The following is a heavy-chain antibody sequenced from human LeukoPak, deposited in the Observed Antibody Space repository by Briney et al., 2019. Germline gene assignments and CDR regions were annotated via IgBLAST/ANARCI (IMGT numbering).Heavy chain of an antibody. Sequence: PGGSLRLSCTASGFTFGDYAMSWVRQAPGKGLVWVGFIRSKAYGGTTEYAASVKGRFTISRDDSKSIAYLQMNSLKTEDTAVYYCTRNEAKYYDFWSGYSSGPFDYWGQGTLVTVSS. CDR3: TRNEAKYYDFWSGYSSGPFDY. V-gene: IGHV3-49*04. D-gene: IGHD3-3*01. CDR2: IRSKAYGGTT. J-gene: IGHJ4*02. CDR1: GFTFGDYA.